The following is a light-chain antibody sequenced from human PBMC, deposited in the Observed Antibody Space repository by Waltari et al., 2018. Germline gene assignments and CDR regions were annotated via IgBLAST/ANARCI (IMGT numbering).Light chain of an antibody. CDR1: RSDLGRYHL. V-gene: IGLV2-23*02. J-gene: IGLJ3*02. Sequence: QSALTQPASVSGSPGQSITISCTGLRSDLGRYHLVSWFQQHPDKAPKLLIYEVFNRPAEGTHRCSGSASGNTAYRTISGLQAEDEADYYCCSSPESSTSWVFGGGTKLTVL. CDR2: EVF. CDR3: CSSPESSTSWV.